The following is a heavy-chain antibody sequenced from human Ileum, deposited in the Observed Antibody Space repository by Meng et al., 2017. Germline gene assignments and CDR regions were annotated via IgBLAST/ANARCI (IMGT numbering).Heavy chain of an antibody. CDR1: GDSISSGNW. J-gene: IGHJ4*02. Sequence: QVQRQEAGPGLVKPSGTLSLTCAVSGDSISSGNWWNWVRQSPGKGLEWIGEIFHGGTTNYNPSLKNRVTLLMDKSKNQFSLQLTSVTAADTAVFYCARGIGDIRVGFDYWGQGILVTVSS. CDR2: IFHGGTT. V-gene: IGHV4-4*02. D-gene: IGHD5-12*01. CDR3: ARGIGDIRVGFDY.